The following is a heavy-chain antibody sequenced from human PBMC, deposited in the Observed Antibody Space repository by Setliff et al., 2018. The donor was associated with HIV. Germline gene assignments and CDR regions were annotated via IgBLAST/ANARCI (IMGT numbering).Heavy chain of an antibody. D-gene: IGHD2-21*02. V-gene: IGHV3-9*01. CDR2: INWDNGDI. CDR1: GFTFHDYA. Sequence: GGSLRLSCTVSGFTFHDYAMHWVRQAPGKGLEWVSGINWDNGDIDYADSVKGRFTISRDNAKNSLYLQMNSLRVEDTAVYYCAKLYCGGACYSADWDYLDSWGQGTLVTVSS. CDR3: AKLYCGGACYSADWDYLDS. J-gene: IGHJ4*02.